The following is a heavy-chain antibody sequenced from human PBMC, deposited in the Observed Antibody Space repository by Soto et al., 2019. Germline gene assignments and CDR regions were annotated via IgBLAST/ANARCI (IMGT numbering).Heavy chain of an antibody. Sequence: QVQLVQSGAEVKKPGSSVKVSCKASGGSFTSFIVTWVRQAPGQGLEWVGSIIPVLGVEYYAQKFQGRLTITADKTTNTAYKGLRSLRSEEMGMSFRATSAIPGSATPSCDGMDVSGLGTTVPVSS. V-gene: IGHV1-69*02. CDR2: IIPVLGVE. J-gene: IGHJ6*02. CDR3: ATSAIPGSATPSCDGMDV. CDR1: GGSFTSFI. D-gene: IGHD2-2*01.